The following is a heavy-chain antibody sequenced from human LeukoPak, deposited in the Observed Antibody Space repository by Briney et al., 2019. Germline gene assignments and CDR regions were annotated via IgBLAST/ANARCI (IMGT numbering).Heavy chain of an antibody. CDR1: GFTFSSYA. D-gene: IGHD1-26*01. J-gene: IGHJ3*02. V-gene: IGHV3-23*01. CDR2: IIVSGGST. CDR3: ATHLSGWKERDAFDI. Sequence: QPGGALRVSCAASGFTFSSYAMSWVRQAPGKGLEWVSAIIVSGGSTYYADSVKGRCTISRDNSKNTLYLQMNSLRAEDTAVYYCATHLSGWKERDAFDIWGQGTMVTVSS.